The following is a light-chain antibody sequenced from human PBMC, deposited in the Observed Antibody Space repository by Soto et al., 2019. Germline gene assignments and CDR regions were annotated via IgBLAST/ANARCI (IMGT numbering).Light chain of an antibody. J-gene: IGKJ1*01. CDR2: LGS. CDR3: MQAIQAPRT. Sequence: IVLTQSPLSLPVTPGEPASISCRSSQSLLHSNGNIYLDWYLQKPGQSPQLLTYLGSIRASGVPDRFSGSGSGTDFTLKITRVEAEDVGVYYCMQAIQAPRTFGLGTKVDIK. CDR1: QSLLHSNGNIY. V-gene: IGKV2-28*01.